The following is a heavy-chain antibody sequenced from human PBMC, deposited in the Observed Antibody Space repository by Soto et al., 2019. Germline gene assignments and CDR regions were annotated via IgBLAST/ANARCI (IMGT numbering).Heavy chain of an antibody. CDR1: GFTFGDYA. V-gene: IGHV3-9*01. Sequence: VRLSCAASGFTFGDYAMHWVRQVPGKGLEFVSVFKLNSGDVSNTDSVKGRFTVSIDNATNSLYLQMNSLRPEDKAVYYYAKDRISGSPYYCIDFWGQGTMVTVSS. J-gene: IGHJ6*02. CDR2: FKLNSGDV. CDR3: AKDRISGSPYYCIDF. D-gene: IGHD2-15*01.